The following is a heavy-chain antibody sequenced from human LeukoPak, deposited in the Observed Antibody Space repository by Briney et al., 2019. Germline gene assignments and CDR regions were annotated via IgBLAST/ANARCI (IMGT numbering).Heavy chain of an antibody. V-gene: IGHV3-30*01. J-gene: IGHJ4*02. CDR1: RFTFSSYV. D-gene: IGHD3-22*01. Sequence: GGSLRLSCAGSRFTFSSYVMHWIRQAQGKGLDWVGVISSDGTEKYYADSVKGRFTISRDNSKNTLYLQMNSLRPEDTAVFYCARTQAYSDSFGYYHFDYWGQGTLVTVSS. CDR2: ISSDGTEK. CDR3: ARTQAYSDSFGYYHFDY.